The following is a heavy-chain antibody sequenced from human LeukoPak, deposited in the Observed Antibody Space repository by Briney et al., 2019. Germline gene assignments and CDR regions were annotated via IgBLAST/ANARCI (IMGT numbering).Heavy chain of an antibody. CDR3: TREYSSSSDY. V-gene: IGHV4-39*02. J-gene: IGHJ4*02. D-gene: IGHD6-6*01. Sequence: SETLSLTCTVSGGSISSSSHHWSWVRQPPGKGLEWIGSIYYSDNTYYNPSLKSRVTISVDTSKNQFSLKLTSVTAADTAVYYCTREYSSSSDYWGQGTLATVSS. CDR2: IYYSDNT. CDR1: GGSISSSSHH.